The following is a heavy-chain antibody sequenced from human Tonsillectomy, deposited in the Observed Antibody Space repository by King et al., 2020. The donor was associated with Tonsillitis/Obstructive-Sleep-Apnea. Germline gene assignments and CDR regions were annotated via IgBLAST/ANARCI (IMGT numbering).Heavy chain of an antibody. CDR1: GFTFGIYP. Sequence: VQLVESGGGLVQPGRSLRLSCTASGFTFGIYPMSWVRQAPGKGLEWVGFIRSKAYGGTTDYAASVKGRFTISRDDSKSIAYLQMNSLKTEDTAVYYCTKILFLALSMYYYYYMDVWGKGTTVTVSS. CDR2: IRSKAYGGTT. J-gene: IGHJ6*03. D-gene: IGHD3-3*01. CDR3: TKILFLALSMYYYYYMDV. V-gene: IGHV3-49*04.